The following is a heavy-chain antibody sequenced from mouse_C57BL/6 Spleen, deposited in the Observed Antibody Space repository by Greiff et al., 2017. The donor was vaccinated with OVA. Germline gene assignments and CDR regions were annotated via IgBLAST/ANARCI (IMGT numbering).Heavy chain of an antibody. CDR1: GYTFTDYE. J-gene: IGHJ2*01. CDR2: IDPETGGT. CDR3: TRARTYYSNYYFDY. D-gene: IGHD2-5*01. V-gene: IGHV1-15*01. Sequence: QVQLQQSGAELVRPGASVTLSCKASGYTFTDYEMHWVKQTPVHGLEWIGAIDPETGGTAYNQKFKGKAILTADKSSSTAYMELRSLTSEDSAVYYCTRARTYYSNYYFDYWCQGTTLTVSS.